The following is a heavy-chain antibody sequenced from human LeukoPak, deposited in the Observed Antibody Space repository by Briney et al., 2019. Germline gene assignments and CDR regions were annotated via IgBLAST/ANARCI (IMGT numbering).Heavy chain of an antibody. CDR1: GFTFSSYS. Sequence: VGSLRLSCAASGFTFSSYSMNWVRQAPGKGLEWVSSISSSSSYIYYADSVKGRFTISRDNAKNSLYLQMNSLRAEDTAVYYCARAFGTTVTTLFWFDPWGQGTLVTVSS. V-gene: IGHV3-21*01. CDR2: ISSSSSYI. J-gene: IGHJ5*02. CDR3: ARAFGTTVTTLFWFDP. D-gene: IGHD4-17*01.